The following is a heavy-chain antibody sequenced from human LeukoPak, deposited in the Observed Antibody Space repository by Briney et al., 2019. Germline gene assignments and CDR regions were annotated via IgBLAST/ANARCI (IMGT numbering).Heavy chain of an antibody. CDR3: ARDDDDYGDLDY. CDR2: SNPNSGGP. CDR1: GYTFTGYY. Sequence: ASVTVSFKACGYTFTGYYMHWVRQAPGQGLEWMGWSNPNSGGPNYAQEFQGRVTMTSDTSINTAYMELSRLRSDDTAVYYCARDDDDYGDLDYWGQGTLVTVCS. D-gene: IGHD4-17*01. J-gene: IGHJ4*02. V-gene: IGHV1-2*02.